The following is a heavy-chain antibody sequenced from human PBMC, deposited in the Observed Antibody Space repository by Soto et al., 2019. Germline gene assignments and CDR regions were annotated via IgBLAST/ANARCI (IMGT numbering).Heavy chain of an antibody. J-gene: IGHJ4*02. CDR3: ASGYYDSSGYSIDY. CDR2: LIVILGTT. Sequence: QVQLVQSGAAVRKPGSSVKVSCQSFGGSFSSYAFSWVRQAPGQGLEWMGGLIVILGTTDYAQKFKGRVIFTADEGTSTAYMEVSSLESEDTAIYYCASGYYDSSGYSIDYWGQGTQGTVSS. V-gene: IGHV1-69*01. CDR1: GGSFSSYA. D-gene: IGHD3-22*01.